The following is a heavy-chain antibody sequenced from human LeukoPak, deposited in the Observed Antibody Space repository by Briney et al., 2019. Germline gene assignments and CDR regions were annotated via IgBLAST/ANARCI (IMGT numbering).Heavy chain of an antibody. CDR3: ARAPFTSDTAMVLNFDY. CDR2: ISSSISYT. J-gene: IGHJ4*02. D-gene: IGHD5-18*01. Sequence: GGSLRLSCAASGFTFSVYYMSWIRQAPGKGLEWVSYISSSISYTNYADSVKGRFTISRDNAKNSLYLKMNSLRAEDTAVYYCARAPFTSDTAMVLNFDYWGQGTLVTVSS. CDR1: GFTFSVYY. V-gene: IGHV3-11*05.